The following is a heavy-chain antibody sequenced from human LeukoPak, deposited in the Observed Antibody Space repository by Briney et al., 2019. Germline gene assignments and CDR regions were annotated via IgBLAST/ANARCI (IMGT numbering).Heavy chain of an antibody. CDR2: IWYDGSNK. V-gene: IGHV3-33*01. Sequence: GGSLRLSCAASGFTFSSYGMHWVRQAPGKGLEWVAVIWYDGSNKYYADSVKGRFTISRDNSKNTLYLQMNSLRAEDTAVYYCARDPDSSGYYYAGGYAFDIWGQGTMVTVSS. CDR1: GFTFSSYG. J-gene: IGHJ3*02. CDR3: ARDPDSSGYYYAGGYAFDI. D-gene: IGHD3-22*01.